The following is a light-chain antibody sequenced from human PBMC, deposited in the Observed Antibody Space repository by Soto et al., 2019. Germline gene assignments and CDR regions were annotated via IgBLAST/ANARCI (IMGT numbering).Light chain of an antibody. CDR3: QQYNNWPPWT. Sequence: EMVMTQSPATLSVSPGERATLSCRASQSVSSNLAWYQQKPGQAPRLLIYGASTRATGIPARFSGSGSGTKFTLTISSLQSEDFAVYYCQQYNNWPPWTFGQGTKV. CDR1: QSVSSN. V-gene: IGKV3-15*01. CDR2: GAS. J-gene: IGKJ1*01.